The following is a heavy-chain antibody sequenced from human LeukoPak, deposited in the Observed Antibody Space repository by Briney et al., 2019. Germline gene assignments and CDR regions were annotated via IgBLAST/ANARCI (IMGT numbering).Heavy chain of an antibody. J-gene: IGHJ5*02. D-gene: IGHD6-13*01. CDR3: ARRSYLDSSSSNWFDP. Sequence: SETLSLTCTVSGGSISSYYWSWIRQPPGKGLEWIGYIYYSGSTNYNPSLKSRVTISVDTSKNQFSLKLSSVTAAATAVYYCARRSYLDSSSSNWFDPWGQGTLVTVSS. CDR2: IYYSGST. V-gene: IGHV4-59*01. CDR1: GGSISSYY.